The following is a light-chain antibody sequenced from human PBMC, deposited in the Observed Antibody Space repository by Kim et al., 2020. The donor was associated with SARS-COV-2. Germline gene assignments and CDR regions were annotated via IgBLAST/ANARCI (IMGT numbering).Light chain of an antibody. Sequence: SSELTQDSAVSVALGQTVRITCQGDSLRSYYASWYQQKPGQAPVLVIYGKNNRPSGIPDRFSGSSSGNTASLTITGAQAEDEADYYCNSRDSSGNHHWVF. V-gene: IGLV3-19*01. CDR3: NSRDSSGNHHWV. CDR2: GKN. CDR1: SLRSYY. J-gene: IGLJ3*02.